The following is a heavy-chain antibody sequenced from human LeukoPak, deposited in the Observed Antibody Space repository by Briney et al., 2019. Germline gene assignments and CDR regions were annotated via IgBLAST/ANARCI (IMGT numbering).Heavy chain of an antibody. CDR2: ITTSSYI. J-gene: IGHJ5*02. CDR1: GFTFINYG. V-gene: IGHV3-21*01. Sequence: MPGGSLRLSCAASGFTFINYGMNWVRQAPGKGLEWVSSITTSSYIYYADSVKGRFTISRDNAKNSPYLQMNSLRAEDTAVYYCARDHRGVTNWFDPWGQGTLVTVSS. CDR3: ARDHRGVTNWFDP. D-gene: IGHD2-8*02.